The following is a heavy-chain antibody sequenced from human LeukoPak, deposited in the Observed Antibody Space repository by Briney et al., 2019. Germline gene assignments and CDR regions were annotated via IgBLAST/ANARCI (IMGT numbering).Heavy chain of an antibody. D-gene: IGHD1-1*01. CDR3: ARARELATLFKDY. J-gene: IGHJ4*02. Sequence: PGGFLRLSCAASGFTFNNHWMHWVRQAPGKRLVWVSRINSDGSTTTYADSLKGRFTISRDNAKNTLYLQMNGLRAEDTAVYYCARARELATLFKDYWGQGTLVTVSS. CDR2: INSDGSTT. CDR1: GFTFNNHW. V-gene: IGHV3-74*01.